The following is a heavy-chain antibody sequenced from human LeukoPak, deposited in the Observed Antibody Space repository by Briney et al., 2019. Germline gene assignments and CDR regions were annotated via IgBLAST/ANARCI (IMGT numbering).Heavy chain of an antibody. D-gene: IGHD3-10*01. CDR2: ISGSGGST. J-gene: IGHJ1*01. V-gene: IGHV3-23*01. CDR1: GFTLSSYT. Sequence: PVGSLRLSCASSGFTLSSYTISGVRQAPGKGLEWVSAISGSGGSTYSADPVKRRFTISRENSKHTLYLQLLSMRAEDTAVSSCALRSRRGVIGYWGQPTLVTVYS. CDR3: ALRSRRGVIGY.